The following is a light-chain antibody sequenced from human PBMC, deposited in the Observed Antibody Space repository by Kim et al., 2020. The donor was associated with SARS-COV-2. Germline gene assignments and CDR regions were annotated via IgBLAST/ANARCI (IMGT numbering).Light chain of an antibody. CDR2: AAS. J-gene: IGKJ1*01. CDR3: QNYNSAPRT. V-gene: IGKV1-27*01. CDR1: QCISNY. Sequence: ASVGDRVTITCRASQCISNYLAWYQQKPGKVPKLLIYAASALQSGVPSRFSGSGSGTDFTLTISSLQPEDVATYYCQNYNSAPRTFGQGTKVDIK.